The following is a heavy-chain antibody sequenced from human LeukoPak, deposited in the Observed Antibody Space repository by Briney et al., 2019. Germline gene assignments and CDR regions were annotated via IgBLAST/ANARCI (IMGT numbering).Heavy chain of an antibody. CDR3: ARGRGMVRGVMSPYYGMDV. CDR2: MNPNSGNT. CDR1: GYTFTSYD. V-gene: IGHV1-8*01. D-gene: IGHD3-10*01. J-gene: IGHJ6*02. Sequence: ASVKVSCKASGYTFTSYDVNWVRQATGQGLEWMGWMNPNSGNTGYAQKFQGRVTMTRNTSISTAYMELSSLRSEDTAVYYCARGRGMVRGVMSPYYGMDVWGHGTTVTVSS.